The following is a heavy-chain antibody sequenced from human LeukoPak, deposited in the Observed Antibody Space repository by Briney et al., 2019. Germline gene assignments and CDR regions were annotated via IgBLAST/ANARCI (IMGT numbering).Heavy chain of an antibody. CDR1: GGSISSGSYY. CDR3: ARDSRYSSVY. Sequence: SETLSLTCTVSGGSISSGSYYWSWIRQPAGKGLEWIGRIYTSGSTNYNPSLKSRVTISVDTSKNQFSLKLSSVTAADTAVYYCARDSRYSSVYWGQGTLVTVSS. V-gene: IGHV4-61*02. CDR2: IYTSGST. D-gene: IGHD5-18*01. J-gene: IGHJ4*02.